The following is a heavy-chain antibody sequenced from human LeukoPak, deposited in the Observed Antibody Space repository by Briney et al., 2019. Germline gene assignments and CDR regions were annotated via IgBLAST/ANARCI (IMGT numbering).Heavy chain of an antibody. V-gene: IGHV3-30-3*01. Sequence: GGSLRLSCAASGFTFSSYAMHWVRQAPGKGLEWVTVISYDGNNQYYADSVKGRFTISRDNSKNTLYLQMNSLRAEDTAVYYCAGCSSTSCYSGLYGMDVWGQGTTVTVSS. D-gene: IGHD2-2*02. CDR3: AGCSSTSCYSGLYGMDV. CDR1: GFTFSSYA. CDR2: ISYDGNNQ. J-gene: IGHJ6*02.